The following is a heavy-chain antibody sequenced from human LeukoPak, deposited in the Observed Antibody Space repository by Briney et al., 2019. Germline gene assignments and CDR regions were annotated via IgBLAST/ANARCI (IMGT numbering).Heavy chain of an antibody. CDR2: ISYDGSNN. CDR1: GFTFSSYG. CDR3: AKETTGAPVDY. J-gene: IGHJ4*02. Sequence: GRSLRLSCAASGFTFSSYGMHWVRQAPGKGLEWVAVISYDGSNNYYADSVKGRFTISRDNSKNTLYLQMNSLRAEDTAVYYCAKETTGAPVDYWGQGTLVTVSS. D-gene: IGHD1-1*01. V-gene: IGHV3-30*18.